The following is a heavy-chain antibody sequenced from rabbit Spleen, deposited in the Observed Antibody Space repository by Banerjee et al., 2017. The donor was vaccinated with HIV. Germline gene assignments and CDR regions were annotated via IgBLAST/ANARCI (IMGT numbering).Heavy chain of an antibody. J-gene: IGHJ6*01. CDR1: GFSFNDDYV. D-gene: IGHD1-1*01. V-gene: IGHV1S45*01. CDR2: INTWSNRP. CDR3: ARDTSSSFSSYGMDL. Sequence: QQQLVESGGGLVKPGASLTLTCKASGFSFNDDYVMCWVRQSPGKGLKWIACINTWSNRPVYASWAIGRFTCSKPSSTTVTLQMTRLTAADTATYFCARDTSSSFSSYGMDLWGPGTLVTVS.